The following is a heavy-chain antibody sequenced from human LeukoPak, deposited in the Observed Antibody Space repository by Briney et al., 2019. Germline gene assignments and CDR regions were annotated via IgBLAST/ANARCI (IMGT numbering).Heavy chain of an antibody. CDR1: GYTFTTYD. CDR3: ARNPYGTGQFDP. D-gene: IGHD2-8*02. J-gene: IGHJ5*02. Sequence: ASVTVSCKASGYTFTTYDINWVRQAPGRGLEWMGWMSPNNGKTGYAQKFQGRVTMTRDTSINTAYMELSSLTSEDTAVYYCARNPYGTGQFDPWGQGSLVTVSS. V-gene: IGHV1-8*01. CDR2: MSPNNGKT.